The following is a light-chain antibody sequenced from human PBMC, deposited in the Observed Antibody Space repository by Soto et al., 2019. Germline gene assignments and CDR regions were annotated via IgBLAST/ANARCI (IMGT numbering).Light chain of an antibody. J-gene: IGLJ1*01. CDR1: SSDVGSYSR. V-gene: IGLV2-18*01. CDR2: EVS. CDR3: SLYTSSSTYV. Sequence: QSALTQPPSVSGSPGQSVTISCTGTSSDVGSYSRVSWYQQPPGTAPKLMIYEVSNRPSGVPDRFSGSKSGNTASLTISGLQAEDEADYYCSLYTSSSTYVFGTGTKVTAL.